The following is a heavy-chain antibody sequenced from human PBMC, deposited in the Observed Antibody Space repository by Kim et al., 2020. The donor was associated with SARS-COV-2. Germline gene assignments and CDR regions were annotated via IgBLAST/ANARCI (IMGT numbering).Heavy chain of an antibody. CDR3: AGDQGIVAPGRPVGY. J-gene: IGHJ4*02. Sequence: ADSVKGRFTISRDNSKNALNLQMNSLGDEDTAVYYCAGDQGIVAPGRPVGYWGQGTLVTVSS. D-gene: IGHD6-13*01. V-gene: IGHV3-30*01.